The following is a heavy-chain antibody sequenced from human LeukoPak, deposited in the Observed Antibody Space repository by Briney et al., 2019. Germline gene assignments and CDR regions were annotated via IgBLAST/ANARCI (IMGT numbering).Heavy chain of an antibody. V-gene: IGHV3-48*01. D-gene: IGHD1-26*01. J-gene: IGHJ3*02. CDR2: ISSSSSTI. Sequence: GGSLILSCAASGFTFSSYIMNWVRQAPGRVLERVSYISSSSSTIYYAYSVKGRFTISRDNAKNSLYLQMNSLRAEDTAVYYCERGGSGSYWYDAFDIWGQGTMVTVSS. CDR3: ERGGSGSYWYDAFDI. CDR1: GFTFSSYI.